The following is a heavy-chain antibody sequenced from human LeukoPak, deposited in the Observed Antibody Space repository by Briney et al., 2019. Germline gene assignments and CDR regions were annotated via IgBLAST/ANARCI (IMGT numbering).Heavy chain of an antibody. J-gene: IGHJ4*02. CDR1: GGSISSYY. V-gene: IGHV4-59*08. CDR2: IYYIGNT. CDR3: ARAQVSLRYFDY. Sequence: SETLSLTCAVYGGSISSYYWSWIRQPPGKGLEWIGYIYYIGNTNYNPSLKSRVTMSVDTSKNQFSLKLSSVTAADTAVYYCARAQVSLRYFDYWGQGTLVTVSS.